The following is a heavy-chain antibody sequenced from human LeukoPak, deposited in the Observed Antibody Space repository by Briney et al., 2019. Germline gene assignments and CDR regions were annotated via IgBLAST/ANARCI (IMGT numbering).Heavy chain of an antibody. CDR1: GFTFSSYE. D-gene: IGHD2/OR15-2a*01. J-gene: IGHJ3*02. CDR2: ISSSGTTK. Sequence: PGGSLRLPCAASGFTFSSYEMNWVRQGPGKGLEWVSYISSSGTTKYYADSVKGRFTLSRDNAKKSLSLQMNSLRAEDTAIYYCARSNRDAFDMWGQGTVVTVSS. V-gene: IGHV3-48*03. CDR3: ARSNRDAFDM.